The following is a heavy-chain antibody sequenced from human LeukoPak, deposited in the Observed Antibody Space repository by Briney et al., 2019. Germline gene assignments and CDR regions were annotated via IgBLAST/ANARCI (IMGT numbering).Heavy chain of an antibody. CDR3: ARDRRYFDWLHDAFDI. V-gene: IGHV3-7*04. D-gene: IGHD3-9*01. CDR1: GFTFSSYW. J-gene: IGHJ3*02. Sequence: GGSLRLSCAASGFTFSSYWMTWVRQAPGKGLEWVANIKQDGSEKYYVDSVKGRFTISRDNAMNSLYLQMNSLRAEDTAVYYCARDRRYFDWLHDAFDIWGQGTMVTVSS. CDR2: IKQDGSEK.